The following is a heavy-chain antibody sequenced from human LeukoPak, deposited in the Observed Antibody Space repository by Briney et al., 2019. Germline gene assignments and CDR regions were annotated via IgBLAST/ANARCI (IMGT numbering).Heavy chain of an antibody. V-gene: IGHV4-59*08. CDR2: IYYSGST. CDR3: ARLVRYCGSGNCYSDAFDI. CDR1: GGSISSYY. D-gene: IGHD2-15*01. Sequence: MTSETLSLTCTVSGGSISSYYWSWIRQPPGKGLEWIGYIYYSGSTNYNPSLKSRVTISVDTSKNQFSLKLSSVTAADTAMYYCARLVRYCGSGNCYSDAFDIWGQGTMVTVSS. J-gene: IGHJ3*02.